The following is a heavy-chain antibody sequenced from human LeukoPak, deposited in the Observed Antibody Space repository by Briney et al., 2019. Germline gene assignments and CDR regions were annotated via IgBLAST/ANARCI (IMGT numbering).Heavy chain of an antibody. J-gene: IGHJ5*02. D-gene: IGHD1-26*01. V-gene: IGHV4-59*01. CDR1: GGSISSYY. CDR2: IYYSGST. CDR3: AREGGSQGGFDP. Sequence: PSETLSLTCTVSGGSISSYYWSWIRQPPGKGLEWIGYIYYSGSTNYNPSLKSRVTISVDTSKNQFPLKLSSVTAADTAVYYCAREGGSQGGFDPWGQGTLVTVSS.